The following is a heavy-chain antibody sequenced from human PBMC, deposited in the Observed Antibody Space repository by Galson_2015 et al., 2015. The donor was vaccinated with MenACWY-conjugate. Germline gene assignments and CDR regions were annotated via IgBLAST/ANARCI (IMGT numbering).Heavy chain of an antibody. CDR3: AGDRPSYSSGPLLGYNCFDP. J-gene: IGHJ5*02. CDR1: GYTFTSYG. Sequence: SVKVSCKASGYTFTSYGISWVRQAPGQGLEWMGWISAYNGKTNYAQKLQGRVTMTTDTSTSTAYMELRSLRSDDTAVYYCAGDRPSYSSGPLLGYNCFDPWGQGTMVTVSS. V-gene: IGHV1-18*01. D-gene: IGHD6-19*01. CDR2: ISAYNGKT.